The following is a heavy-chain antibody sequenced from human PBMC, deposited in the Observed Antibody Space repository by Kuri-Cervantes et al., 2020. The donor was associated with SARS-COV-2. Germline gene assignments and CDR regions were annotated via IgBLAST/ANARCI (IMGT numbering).Heavy chain of an antibody. J-gene: IGHJ6*03. Sequence: GGSLRLSCAASGFTFSSYEMNWVRQAPGKGLEWVSYISSSGSTIYYADSVKGRFTISRDNAKNSLYLQMNSLRAEDTAVYYCARRTSSPYYYYYMDVWGKGTTVTVSS. D-gene: IGHD6-13*01. CDR3: ARRTSSPYYYYYMDV. CDR2: ISSSGSTI. V-gene: IGHV3-48*03. CDR1: GFTFSSYE.